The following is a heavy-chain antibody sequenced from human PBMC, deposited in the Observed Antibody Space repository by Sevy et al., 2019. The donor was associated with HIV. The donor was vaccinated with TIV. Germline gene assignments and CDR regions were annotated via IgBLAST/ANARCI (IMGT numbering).Heavy chain of an antibody. J-gene: IGHJ3*02. V-gene: IGHV1-69*06. Sequence: ASVKVSCKASGGTFSSYAISWVRQAPGQGLEWMGGIIPIFGTANYAQKFQGRVTITADKSTGTAYMELSSLRSEDTAVYYCARGAYYDSSGLIGAFDIWGQGTMVTVSS. CDR3: ARGAYYDSSGLIGAFDI. CDR1: GGTFSSYA. CDR2: IIPIFGTA. D-gene: IGHD3-22*01.